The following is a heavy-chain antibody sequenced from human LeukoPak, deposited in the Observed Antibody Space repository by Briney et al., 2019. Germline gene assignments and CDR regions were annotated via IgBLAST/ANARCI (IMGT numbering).Heavy chain of an antibody. CDR2: ISGSGGST. D-gene: IGHD3-3*01. V-gene: IGHV3-23*01. CDR1: GFTFSNYA. CDR3: AKGDTYYDFWSGYTNFDY. Sequence: GGSLRLSCAASGFTFSNYAMSWVRQAPGKGLEWVSAISGSGGSTYYADSVKGRFTISRDNSKNTLYLQMNSLRAEDTAVYYCAKGDTYYDFWSGYTNFDYWGQGTLVTVSS. J-gene: IGHJ4*02.